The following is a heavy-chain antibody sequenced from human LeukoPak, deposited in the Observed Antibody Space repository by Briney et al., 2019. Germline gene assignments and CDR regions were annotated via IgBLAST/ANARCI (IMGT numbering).Heavy chain of an antibody. Sequence: PGGSLRLSCAASGFSLSGYAMNWVRQAPGKGLEWFSGISGSGGSTYYADSVKGRFTISRDNSKNTLYLQMNSLRPEDTAVYYCAKDDSGYALDYWGQGTLVTVSS. D-gene: IGHD5-12*01. CDR3: AKDDSGYALDY. V-gene: IGHV3-23*01. J-gene: IGHJ4*02. CDR2: ISGSGGST. CDR1: GFSLSGYA.